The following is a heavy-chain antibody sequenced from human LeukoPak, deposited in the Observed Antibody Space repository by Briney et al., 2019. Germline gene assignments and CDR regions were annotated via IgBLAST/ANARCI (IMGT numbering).Heavy chain of an antibody. J-gene: IGHJ4*02. CDR2: ISSSGSTI. CDR3: ARVSRYCSSTSCYTVVDY. D-gene: IGHD2-2*02. Sequence: GGSLRLSCAASGFTFSDYYMSWIRQAPGKGLEWVSHISSSGSTIYYADSVKGRFTISRDNAKNSLYLQMNSLRAEDTAVYYCARVSRYCSSTSCYTVVDYWGQGTLVTVSS. V-gene: IGHV3-11*01. CDR1: GFTFSDYY.